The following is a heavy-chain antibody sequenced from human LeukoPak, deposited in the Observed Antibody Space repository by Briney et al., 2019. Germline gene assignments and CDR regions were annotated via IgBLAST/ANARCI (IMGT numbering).Heavy chain of an antibody. Sequence: GGSLRLSCAASKFTFNTYWMHWVRQAPGKGLVWVSRIDNDGGSTTYADSVKGRFTISRDNAKNTLYLQMNSVRAEDTAVYYCARSSFPYYFDYWGQGTLVTVSS. CDR1: KFTFNTYW. J-gene: IGHJ4*02. CDR2: IDNDGGST. D-gene: IGHD3-16*01. CDR3: ARSSFPYYFDY. V-gene: IGHV3-74*01.